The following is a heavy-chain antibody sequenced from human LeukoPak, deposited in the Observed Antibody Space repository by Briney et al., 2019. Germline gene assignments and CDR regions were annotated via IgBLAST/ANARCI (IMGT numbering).Heavy chain of an antibody. CDR2: INSDGSST. CDR3: ARGRAPDDAFDI. CDR1: GFTFSSYW. Sequence: GGSLRLSCGASGFTFSSYWMHWVRHAPGKGLVWVSRINSDGSSTRYADSVKGRFTISRDNAKNTLYLQMNSLRAEDTAVYYCARGRAPDDAFDIWGQGTMVTVSS. J-gene: IGHJ3*02. V-gene: IGHV3-74*01.